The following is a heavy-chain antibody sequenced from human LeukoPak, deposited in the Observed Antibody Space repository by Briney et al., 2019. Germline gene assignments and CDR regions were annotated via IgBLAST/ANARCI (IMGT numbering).Heavy chain of an antibody. CDR2: ISSSSSYI. V-gene: IGHV3-21*01. D-gene: IGHD3-3*01. CDR1: GFTFSSYS. CDR3: ARVLVFGVVAFDY. Sequence: GGSLRFSCAASGFTFSSYSMNWVRQAPGKGLEWVSSISSSSSYIYYADSVKGRFTISRDNAKNSLYLQMNSLRAEDTAVYYCARVLVFGVVAFDYWGQGTLVTVSS. J-gene: IGHJ4*02.